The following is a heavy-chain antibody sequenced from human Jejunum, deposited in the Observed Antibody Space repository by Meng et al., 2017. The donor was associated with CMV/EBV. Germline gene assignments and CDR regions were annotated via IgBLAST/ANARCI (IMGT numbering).Heavy chain of an antibody. V-gene: IGHV3-9*01. CDR3: AKSCAPEGISCYSS. D-gene: IGHD2-2*02. J-gene: IGHJ5*02. CDR1: GFTFDDDA. CDR2: ISWNSVTL. Sequence: SGFTFDDDAMHWVRLVPGKGLEWVSGISWNSVTLHYADSVKGRFIVSRDNAKHSLYLQMNSLRVDDTAIYFCAKSCAPEGISCYSSWGQGTLVTVSS.